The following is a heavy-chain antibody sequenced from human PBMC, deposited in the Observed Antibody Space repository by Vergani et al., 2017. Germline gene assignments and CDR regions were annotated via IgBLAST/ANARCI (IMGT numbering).Heavy chain of an antibody. V-gene: IGHV1-69*06. CDR1: GGTFSSYA. Sequence: QVQLVQSGAEVKKPGSSVKVSCKASGGTFSSYAISWVRQAPGQGLEWMGGIIPIFGTANYAQKFQGRVTITADKSTSTAYMELGSLRSEDTAVYYCARGSSDGVTTDKYFQHWGQGTLVTVSS. J-gene: IGHJ1*01. CDR3: ARGSSDGVTTDKYFQH. CDR2: IIPIFGTA. D-gene: IGHD4-11*01.